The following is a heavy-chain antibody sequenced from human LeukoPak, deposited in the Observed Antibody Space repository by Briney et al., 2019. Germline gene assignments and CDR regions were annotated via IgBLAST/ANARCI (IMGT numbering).Heavy chain of an antibody. J-gene: IGHJ4*02. CDR2: INPSGGST. Sequence: ASVKVSCKASGYTFTNYYMHWVRQAPGQGLGWMGIINPSGGSTSYAQKFQGRVTMTRDTSTSTVYMELSSLRSEDTAVYYCARDAGDIVVVVAATHVFDYWGQGTLVTVSS. V-gene: IGHV1-46*01. CDR1: GYTFTNYY. CDR3: ARDAGDIVVVVAATHVFDY. D-gene: IGHD2-15*01.